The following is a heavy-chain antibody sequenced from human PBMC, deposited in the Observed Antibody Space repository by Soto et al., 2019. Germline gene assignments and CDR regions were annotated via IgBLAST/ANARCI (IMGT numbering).Heavy chain of an antibody. J-gene: IGHJ4*02. Sequence: EVQLVESGGGLVKPGGSLRLSCAASRFTFSNAWMNWVRQAPGRGLEWVGRIKTKTEDGTTDYSAPVKGRFTISRDDSKNTLYLQMNSLRTDDTAVYYCTTDTRWAVAGSPTQDYWGQGTLVTVS. CDR2: IKTKTEDGTT. D-gene: IGHD6-19*01. V-gene: IGHV3-15*07. CDR3: TTDTRWAVAGSPTQDY. CDR1: RFTFSNAW.